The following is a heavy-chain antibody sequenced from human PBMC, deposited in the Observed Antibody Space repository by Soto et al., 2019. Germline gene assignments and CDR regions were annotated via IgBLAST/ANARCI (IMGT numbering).Heavy chain of an antibody. CDR1: GFTFDDYA. J-gene: IGHJ3*02. D-gene: IGHD3-22*01. CDR3: AKDGNYDSSGYYYASAAFDI. V-gene: IGHV3-9*01. Sequence: EVQLVESGGGLVQPGRSLRLSCAASGFTFDDYAMHWVRQAPGKGLGWVSGISWNSGSIGYADSVKGRFTISRDNVKNSLYLQMNSLRAEDTALYYCAKDGNYDSSGYYYASAAFDIWGQGTMVTVSS. CDR2: ISWNSGSI.